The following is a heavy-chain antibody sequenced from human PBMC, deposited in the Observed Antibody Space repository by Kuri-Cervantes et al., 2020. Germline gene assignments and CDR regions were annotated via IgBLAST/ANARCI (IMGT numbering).Heavy chain of an antibody. J-gene: IGHJ4*02. CDR1: GFTFSSYW. Sequence: GGSLRLSCAASGFTFSSYWMSWVRQAPGKGLEWVSGISWNSGSIGYADSVKGRFTISRDNAKNSLYLQMNSLRAEDTALYYCAKGSGQAREIDYWGQGTLVTVSS. CDR2: ISWNSGSI. V-gene: IGHV3-9*01. CDR3: AKGSGQAREIDY. D-gene: IGHD6-25*01.